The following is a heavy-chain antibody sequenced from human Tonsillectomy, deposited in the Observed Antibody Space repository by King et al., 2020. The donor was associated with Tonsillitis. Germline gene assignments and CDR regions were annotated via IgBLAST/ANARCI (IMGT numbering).Heavy chain of an antibody. CDR3: ARDGRDYGDYEGFEH. CDR1: GYTFTSYG. V-gene: IGHV1-18*04. CDR2: ISTYNGNT. D-gene: IGHD4-17*01. J-gene: IGHJ4*02. Sequence: VQLVESGAEVKKPGASVKVSCKASGYTFTSYGISWVRQAPGQGLEWMGWISTYNGNTNYAQKLQGRVTMTTDTATSTAYMELKSLRSDDTAVYYCARDGRDYGDYEGFEHWGQGTLVTASS.